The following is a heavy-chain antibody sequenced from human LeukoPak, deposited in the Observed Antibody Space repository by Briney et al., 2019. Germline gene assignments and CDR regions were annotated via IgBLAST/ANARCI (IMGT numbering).Heavy chain of an antibody. Sequence: GGSLRLSCAASGFTFSSYAMHWVRQAPGKGLEWVAVISYDGSNKYYADSVKGRFTISRDNSKNTLYLQMNSLRAEDTAVYYCAKHISRNYDFWSGPKRMTKDVFDIWGQGTMVTVSS. CDR3: AKHISRNYDFWSGPKRMTKDVFDI. J-gene: IGHJ3*02. CDR2: ISYDGSNK. D-gene: IGHD3-3*01. CDR1: GFTFSSYA. V-gene: IGHV3-30*04.